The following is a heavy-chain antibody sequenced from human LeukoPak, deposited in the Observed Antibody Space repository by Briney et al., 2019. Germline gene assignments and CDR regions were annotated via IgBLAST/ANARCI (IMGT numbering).Heavy chain of an antibody. D-gene: IGHD3-3*01. CDR1: GFTFSDYA. CDR3: AKAELGVDTFFDY. J-gene: IGHJ4*02. V-gene: IGHV3-23*01. CDR2: LSGSGAGT. Sequence: GGSLRLSCAASGFTFSDYASGWVRQAPGRGLEWVATLSGSGAGTYYSDSVQGRFTISRDNPKRTLFLQMNSLRAEDTAFYYCAKAELGVDTFFDYWGQGTLVTVSS.